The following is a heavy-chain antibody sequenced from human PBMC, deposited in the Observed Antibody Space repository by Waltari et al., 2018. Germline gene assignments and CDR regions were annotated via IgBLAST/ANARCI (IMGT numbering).Heavy chain of an antibody. CDR3: ALALYDGLSFVSDGMDV. J-gene: IGHJ6*02. D-gene: IGHD3-9*01. CDR1: GYTFTSYA. Sequence: QVQLVQSGSELKKPGASVKVSCKASGYTFTSYAMNWVRQAPGQGLDWMGWINTNTGNPTYAQGFTGRLVFSLDPSVSTSYLQISSLKAEDTAVYYCALALYDGLSFVSDGMDVWGQGTTVTVAS. V-gene: IGHV7-4-1*02. CDR2: INTNTGNP.